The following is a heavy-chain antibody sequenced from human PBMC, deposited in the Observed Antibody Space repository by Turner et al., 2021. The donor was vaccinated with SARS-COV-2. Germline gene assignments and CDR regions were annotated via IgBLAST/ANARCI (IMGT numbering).Heavy chain of an antibody. V-gene: IGHV4-59*08. Sequence: QVQLQESGPGLVRPSVTLSLTCTVSGGSICSKSWSWIRQSPGRGLEWIGYFYKIGSIDYNPTLRSRVTISVDTSKNQLSLNLISMTAADTAVYYCARHQGSTSGYDHGMNVWGQGTAVIVSS. CDR3: ARHQGSTSGYDHGMNV. J-gene: IGHJ6*02. D-gene: IGHD1-1*01. CDR1: GGSICSKS. CDR2: FYKIGSI.